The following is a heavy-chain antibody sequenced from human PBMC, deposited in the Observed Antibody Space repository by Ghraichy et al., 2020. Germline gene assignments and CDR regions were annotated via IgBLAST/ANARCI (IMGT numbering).Heavy chain of an antibody. J-gene: IGHJ4*02. CDR2: IYYRGST. D-gene: IGHD3-22*01. CDR3: AGDSSGYLRDY. V-gene: IGHV4-39*02. Sequence: SETLSLTCTVSGCSISSSSYYWGWIRQPPGKGLEWIGSIYYRGSTYYNPSLKSRVTISVDTSKNQFSLKLSSVTAADTAVYYCAGDSSGYLRDYWGQGTLVTVSS. CDR1: GCSISSSSYY.